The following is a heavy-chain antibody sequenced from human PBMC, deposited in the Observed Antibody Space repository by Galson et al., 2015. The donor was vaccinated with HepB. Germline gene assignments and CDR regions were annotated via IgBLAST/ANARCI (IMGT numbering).Heavy chain of an antibody. CDR3: TREQELDLDY. Sequence: CAISGDSVSRNSATWNWIRQSPSRGLEWLGRTYYRSKWYNDYAVSVKSRITINADASQNQFSLHLNSVTPEDTAVYYCTREQELDLDYWGQGTLVTVSS. CDR2: TYYRSKWYN. CDR1: GDSVSRNSAT. J-gene: IGHJ4*02. V-gene: IGHV6-1*01. D-gene: IGHD1-1*01.